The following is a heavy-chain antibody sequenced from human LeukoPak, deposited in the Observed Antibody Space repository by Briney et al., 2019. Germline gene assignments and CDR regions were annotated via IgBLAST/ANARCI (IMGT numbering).Heavy chain of an antibody. CDR1: GLTFSSHW. Sequence: GGSLRLSCAAPGLTFSSHWMSSVRQAPGKGLEWVANIKQDGSEQYYVDSVKGGFTISRDNAKNPLYLQMNRLRGEDTAVFYGARDRYGCNSVAYYYYYYGMDVWGQGTTVTVSS. J-gene: IGHJ6*02. CDR3: ARDRYGCNSVAYYYYYYGMDV. CDR2: IKQDGSEQ. D-gene: IGHD4-23*01. V-gene: IGHV3-7*01.